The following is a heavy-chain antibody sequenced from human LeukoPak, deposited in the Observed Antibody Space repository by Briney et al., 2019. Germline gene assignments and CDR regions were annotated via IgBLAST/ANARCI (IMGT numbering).Heavy chain of an antibody. Sequence: ASVKVSCKASGYTFTGYYMHWVRQATGQGLEWMGRINPNSGGTNYAQKFQGRVTMTRDTSISTAYMELSRLRSDDTAVYYCARDPLGYDRNWFDPWGQGTLVTVSS. CDR1: GYTFTGYY. D-gene: IGHD3-22*01. CDR2: INPNSGGT. V-gene: IGHV1-2*06. J-gene: IGHJ5*02. CDR3: ARDPLGYDRNWFDP.